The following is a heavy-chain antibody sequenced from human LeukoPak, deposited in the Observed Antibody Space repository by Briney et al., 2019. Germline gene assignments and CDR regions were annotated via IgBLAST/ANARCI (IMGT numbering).Heavy chain of an antibody. J-gene: IGHJ6*03. CDR2: INQSGNI. Sequence: PSETLSLTCAVYGGSFGDYYWSWIRQPPGKGLEWIGEINQSGNINDNPSLKSRVTISIDTSKNQFSLKLSSVTAADTAVYFCARGRVSSSSWYSTYYYYFYMDVWGKGTTVTVSS. CDR1: GGSFGDYY. V-gene: IGHV4-34*01. D-gene: IGHD6-13*01. CDR3: ARGRVSSSSWYSTYYYYFYMDV.